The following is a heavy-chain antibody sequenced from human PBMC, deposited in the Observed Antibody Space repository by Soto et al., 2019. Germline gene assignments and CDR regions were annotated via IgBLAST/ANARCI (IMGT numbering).Heavy chain of an antibody. V-gene: IGHV5-10-1*01. CDR1: GYSFTSYC. Sequence: GESLKISCKGSGYSFTSYCISWVRQMPGKGLEWMGRIDPSDSYTNYSPSFQGHVTISADKSISTAYLQWSSLKASDTAMYYCARHLGGYYGMDVWGQGTTVTVSS. J-gene: IGHJ6*02. CDR2: IDPSDSYT. D-gene: IGHD3-16*01. CDR3: ARHLGGYYGMDV.